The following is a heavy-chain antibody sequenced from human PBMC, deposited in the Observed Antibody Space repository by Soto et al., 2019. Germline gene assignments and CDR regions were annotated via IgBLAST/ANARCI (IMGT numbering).Heavy chain of an antibody. J-gene: IGHJ5*01. CDR3: AHRDGFGEFDS. Sequence: QITLKESGPTLVKPTQTLTLTCTFSGFSLTTSGVGVGWIRQPPGKALEWLALIYWDDDKRYSPSLKSRLTITKDPSRNQVVLTMTNMDPVATATYFCAHRDGFGEFDSGGQGTVVTVSS. D-gene: IGHD3-10*01. V-gene: IGHV2-5*02. CDR2: IYWDDDK. CDR1: GFSLTTSGVG.